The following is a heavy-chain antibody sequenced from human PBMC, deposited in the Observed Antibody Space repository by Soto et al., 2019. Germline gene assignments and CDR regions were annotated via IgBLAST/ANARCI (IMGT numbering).Heavy chain of an antibody. CDR1: GFTFSYYS. V-gene: IGHV3-48*02. D-gene: IGHD4-17*01. Sequence: VQLVESGGDLVQPGGSLRLSCAASGFTFSYYSMNWVRQAPGKGLEWVSYISSSSSTIYYADSVKGRFTISRDNAKNSLYLQMNSLRDEDTAVYYCARGGTVTQGTFDAFDIWGQGTMVTVSS. J-gene: IGHJ3*02. CDR2: ISSSSSTI. CDR3: ARGGTVTQGTFDAFDI.